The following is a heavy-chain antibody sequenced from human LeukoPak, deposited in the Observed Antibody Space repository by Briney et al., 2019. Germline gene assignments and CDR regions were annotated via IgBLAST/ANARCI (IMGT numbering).Heavy chain of an antibody. J-gene: IGHJ3*02. D-gene: IGHD2-15*01. CDR3: AKDISAADAFDI. CDR1: GFTFDDYA. Sequence: GRSLRLPCAASGFTFDDYAMHWVRQAPGKGLEWVSGISWNSGSIGYADSVKGRFTISRDNAKNSLYLQMNSLRAEDTALYYCAKDISAADAFDIWGQGTMVTVSS. CDR2: ISWNSGSI. V-gene: IGHV3-9*01.